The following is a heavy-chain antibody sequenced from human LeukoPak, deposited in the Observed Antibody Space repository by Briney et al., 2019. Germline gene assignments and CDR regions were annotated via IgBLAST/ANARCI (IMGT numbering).Heavy chain of an antibody. CDR3: AKDYGGNSGFVDC. J-gene: IGHJ4*02. V-gene: IGHV3-30*18. CDR2: ISYDGSNK. D-gene: IGHD4-23*01. CDR1: GFTFSSYG. Sequence: GGSRRLSCAAAGFTFSSYGMHWVRHAPGKGLEWVAVISYDGSNKYYGDSVKGRFTISRDNSKNTLYLQMNSLRAEDTAVYYCAKDYGGNSGFVDCCGQGILVTVSA.